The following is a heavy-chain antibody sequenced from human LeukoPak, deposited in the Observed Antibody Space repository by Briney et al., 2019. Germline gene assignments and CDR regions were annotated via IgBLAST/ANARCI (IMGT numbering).Heavy chain of an antibody. J-gene: IGHJ4*02. CDR2: IWDDGSNQ. CDR1: GFVFSTYG. CDR3: ARGRPHGNDY. Sequence: GGSLRLSCAASGFVFSTYGMHWVRQAPGKGLEWVAVIWDDGSNQYYVDSVKGRFTISRDNSKNTLYLQMNNLRAEDMAVYYCARGRPHGNDYWGQGTLVTVSS. D-gene: IGHD4-23*01. V-gene: IGHV3-33*01.